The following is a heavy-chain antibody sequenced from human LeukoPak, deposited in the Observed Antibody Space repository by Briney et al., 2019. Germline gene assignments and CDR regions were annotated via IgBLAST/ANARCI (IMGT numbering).Heavy chain of an antibody. CDR1: GGSISSSSYY. D-gene: IGHD6-19*01. CDR2: IYYSGST. J-gene: IGHJ4*02. Sequence: SETLSLTCTVSGGSISSSSYYWGWIRQPPGKGLEWIGSIYYSGSTYYNPSLKSRVTISVDTSKNQFSLKLSSVTAADTAVYYCARDPGSGWYSFDYWGQGALVTVSS. V-gene: IGHV4-39*02. CDR3: ARDPGSGWYSFDY.